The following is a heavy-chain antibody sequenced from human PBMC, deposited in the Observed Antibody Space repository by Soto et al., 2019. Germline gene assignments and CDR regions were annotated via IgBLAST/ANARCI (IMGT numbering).Heavy chain of an antibody. CDR3: AKGVRAVAVNYFHS. CDR2: IYYSGST. V-gene: IGHV4-59*01. Sequence: PSETLSLTCTVSGGSISSYYWSWIRQPPGKGLEWIGYIYYSGSTNYNPSLKSRVTISVDTSKNQFSLKLSSVTAADTAVYYCAKGVRAVAVNYFHSGGEGTLVPVSS. J-gene: IGHJ4*02. CDR1: GGSISSYY. D-gene: IGHD6-19*01.